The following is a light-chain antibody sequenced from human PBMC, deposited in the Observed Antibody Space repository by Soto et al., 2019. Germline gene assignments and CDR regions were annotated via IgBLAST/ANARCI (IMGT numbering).Light chain of an antibody. Sequence: EIVLTQSPGTLSLSPGERATLSCRASQSVSSRSLAWYQQKPGQAPRLLLYGASSRATGVPDRFSGSGSGTDFTLTISRLEPEDFAVYYCQQYGSLPETLGQGTKVEIK. CDR1: QSVSSRS. J-gene: IGKJ1*01. CDR3: QQYGSLPET. V-gene: IGKV3-20*01. CDR2: GAS.